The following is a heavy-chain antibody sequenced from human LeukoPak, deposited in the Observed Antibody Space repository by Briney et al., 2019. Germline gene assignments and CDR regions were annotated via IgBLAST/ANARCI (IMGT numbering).Heavy chain of an antibody. Sequence: GGSLRLSCAASGFTFSSYGMHWVRQASGKGLEWVGRIRSKANSYATAYAASVKGRFTISRDDSKNTAYLQTNSLKTEDTAVYYCTTPGGYYYDSSGLFDYWGQGTLVTVSS. D-gene: IGHD3-22*01. CDR3: TTPGGYYYDSSGLFDY. CDR2: IRSKANSYAT. J-gene: IGHJ4*02. CDR1: GFTFSSYG. V-gene: IGHV3-73*01.